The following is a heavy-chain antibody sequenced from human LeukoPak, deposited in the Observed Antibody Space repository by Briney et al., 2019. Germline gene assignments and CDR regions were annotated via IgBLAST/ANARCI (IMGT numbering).Heavy chain of an antibody. CDR1: GGSISSSNW. CDR3: AKSGGYGLIDY. Sequence: NPSGTLSLTCAVSGGSISSSNWWSWVRQPPGKGLEWIGEIYHSGSTNYNPSLKSRVTISIDKSKNQFSLKLSSVTAADTAMYYCAKSGGYGLIDYWGQGTLVTVSS. J-gene: IGHJ4*02. CDR2: IYHSGST. V-gene: IGHV4-4*02. D-gene: IGHD1-26*01.